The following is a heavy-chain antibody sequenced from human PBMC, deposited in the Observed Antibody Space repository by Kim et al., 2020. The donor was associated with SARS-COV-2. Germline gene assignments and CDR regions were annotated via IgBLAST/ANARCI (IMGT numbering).Heavy chain of an antibody. CDR3: ARGVEPYCSANSCYYYFDY. D-gene: IGHD2-2*01. CDR2: IYSSGSI. V-gene: IGHV4-4*07. J-gene: IGHJ4*02. CDR1: GGSIRTYY. Sequence: SETLSLTCSVSGGSIRTYYWSWIRQAAGKGLEWIGRIYSSGSINYNPSLKSRVTMSIDTSNNQFSLKLSSVTAADTAVYYCARGVEPYCSANSCYYYFDYWGQGTLVTVSS.